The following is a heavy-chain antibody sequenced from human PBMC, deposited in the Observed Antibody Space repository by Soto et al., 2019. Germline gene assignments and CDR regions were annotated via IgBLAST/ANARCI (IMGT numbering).Heavy chain of an antibody. CDR1: GYTFTSYA. J-gene: IGHJ4*02. V-gene: IGHV1-3*01. CDR3: ARDTLNDY. D-gene: IGHD3-16*01. CDR2: INAGNGNR. Sequence: ASVKVSCKASGYTFTSYAMHWVRQAPGQRLEWMGWINAGNGNRKYSQKFQGRVTITRDTSASTAYMELSSLRSEDTAVYYCARDTLNDYWGQGTLVTVSS.